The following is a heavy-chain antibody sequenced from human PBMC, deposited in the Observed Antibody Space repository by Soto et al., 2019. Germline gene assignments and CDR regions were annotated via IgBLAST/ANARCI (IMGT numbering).Heavy chain of an antibody. CDR2: ISPDGSTR. CDR3: ASLGHIGQVLPTDFGR. J-gene: IGHJ4*01. D-gene: IGHD3-16*01. V-gene: IGHV3-74*01. CDR1: GFTFSTYW. Sequence: PGGTLRLTCAASGFTFSTYWLNWVRQTPGKGLMWVSRISPDGSTRGYADSVEGRFTVSRDNAKNTPYLQMHSLRDEYTAMYDCASLGHIGQVLPTDFGRLGEGAQGTVSS.